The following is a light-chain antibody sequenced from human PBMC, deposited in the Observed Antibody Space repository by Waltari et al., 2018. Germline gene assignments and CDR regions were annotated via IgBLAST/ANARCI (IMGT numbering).Light chain of an antibody. J-gene: IGKJ4*01. CDR2: HAY. V-gene: IGKV3-11*01. Sequence: EIVLTQSPATLSLSPGGRATLSCRASQSIQRYLGWYQQKPGQAPRLLIDHAYNRATGVPARFSGGGSETDFALTISSLEPEDSAIYYCQQRADWPLTFGGGTTVEIK. CDR1: QSIQRY. CDR3: QQRADWPLT.